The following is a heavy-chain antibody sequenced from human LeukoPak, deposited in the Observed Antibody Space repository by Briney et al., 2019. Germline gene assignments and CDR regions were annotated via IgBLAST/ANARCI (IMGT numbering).Heavy chain of an antibody. CDR1: GFTFSDYY. CDR2: ISSSSSYT. V-gene: IGHV3-11*05. CDR3: ARDSGYSGYSGY. Sequence: GGSLRLSCAASGFTFSDYYMSWIRQAPGKGLEWVSYISSSSSYTDYADSVKGRFTISRDNAKNSLNLQMNSLRAEDTAVYYCARDSGYSGYSGYWGQGTLVTVSS. J-gene: IGHJ4*02. D-gene: IGHD5-12*01.